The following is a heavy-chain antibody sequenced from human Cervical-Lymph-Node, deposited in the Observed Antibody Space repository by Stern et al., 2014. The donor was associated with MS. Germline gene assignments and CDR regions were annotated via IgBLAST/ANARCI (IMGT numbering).Heavy chain of an antibody. D-gene: IGHD4-17*01. Sequence: EVQLVESGGGLVKRGESLRLSCDASGFTFSHYSINWVRQAPGKGLEWISSIRNNSTHTFYADSVEGRFTISRDSAKDSVSLHMVSLRAEDTAVYYCARARVGDYARSPHLDSWGQGTLVTVSS. CDR1: GFTFSHYS. CDR2: IRNNSTHT. CDR3: ARARVGDYARSPHLDS. J-gene: IGHJ4*02. V-gene: IGHV3-21*02.